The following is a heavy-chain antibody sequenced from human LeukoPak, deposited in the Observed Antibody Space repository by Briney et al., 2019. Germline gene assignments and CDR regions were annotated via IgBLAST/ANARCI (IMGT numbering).Heavy chain of an antibody. V-gene: IGHV3-23*01. D-gene: IGHD6-13*01. CDR1: GFTFSSYA. J-gene: IGHJ3*02. CDR2: ISGSGGST. CDR3: AKGLAAGNGAFDI. Sequence: RGGCLRLSCAASGFTFSSYAMSWVRQAPGGWGEWGSAISGSGGSTYSADSVKGRFTISRDISRNTLYMQMTGMGAKETAVNYWAKGLAAGNGAFDIWGQGTMVTVSS.